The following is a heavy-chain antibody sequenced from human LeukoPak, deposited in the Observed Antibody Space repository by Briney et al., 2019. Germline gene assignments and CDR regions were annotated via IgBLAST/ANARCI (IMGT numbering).Heavy chain of an antibody. Sequence: GGSLRLSWPASGFTFSNYGMSWVRHPPGKGLEWVATNSGGGGSTYYADSVKGRFTISSDNSKHTLYLQMTSLRADDTAVYYCAKTMGSSWLFDYWGLGTLVTVSS. CDR3: AKTMGSSWLFDY. CDR2: NSGGGGST. J-gene: IGHJ4*02. D-gene: IGHD6-6*01. V-gene: IGHV3-23*01. CDR1: GFTFSNYG.